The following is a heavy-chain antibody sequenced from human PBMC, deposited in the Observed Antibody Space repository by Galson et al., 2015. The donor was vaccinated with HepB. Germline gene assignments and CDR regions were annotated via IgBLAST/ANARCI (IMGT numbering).Heavy chain of an antibody. J-gene: IGHJ4*02. CDR1: GFSLSTSGVG. D-gene: IGHD4-17*01. CDR2: IYWNDDK. V-gene: IGHV2-5*01. Sequence: PALVKPTQTLTLTCTFSGFSLSTSGVGVGWIRQPPGKALEWLALIYWNDDKRYSPSLKSRLTITKDTSKNQVVLTMTNMDPVDTATYYCAHMGGGLRKSGYFDYWGQGTQVTVSS. CDR3: AHMGGGLRKSGYFDY.